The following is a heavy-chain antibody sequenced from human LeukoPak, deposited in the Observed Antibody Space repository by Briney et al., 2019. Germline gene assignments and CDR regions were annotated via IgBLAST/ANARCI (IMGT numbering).Heavy chain of an antibody. Sequence: GASVKVSCKASRYTFTSYDINWVRQATGQGLEWMGWMNPSSGNTGYAQKLQGRVTMTRNISISTAYMELSSLRSEDTAVHYCAREETLTGDALDYWGQGTLVTVSS. CDR1: RYTFTSYD. J-gene: IGHJ4*02. CDR2: MNPSSGNT. D-gene: IGHD7-27*01. V-gene: IGHV1-8*01. CDR3: AREETLTGDALDY.